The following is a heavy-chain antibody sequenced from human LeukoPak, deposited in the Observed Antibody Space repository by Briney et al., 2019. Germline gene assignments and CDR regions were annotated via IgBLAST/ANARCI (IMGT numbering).Heavy chain of an antibody. D-gene: IGHD2-2*02. Sequence: ASVKVSCKASGYTFTDYYVHWVRQSPGQGLEWMGWINTNTGNPVYAQGFTGRFVFSLDTLVRTAYLQINSLKAEDTAVYYCARSFVVVPGAIDWFDPWGQGTLVTVSS. J-gene: IGHJ5*02. V-gene: IGHV7-4-1*02. CDR2: INTNTGNP. CDR3: ARSFVVVPGAIDWFDP. CDR1: GYTFTDYY.